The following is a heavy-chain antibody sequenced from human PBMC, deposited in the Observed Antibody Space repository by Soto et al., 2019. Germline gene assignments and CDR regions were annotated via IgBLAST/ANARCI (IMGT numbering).Heavy chain of an antibody. Sequence: QLQLQESGPGLVKPSETLSLTCTVSGGSISSSSYYWGWIRQPPGKGLEWIGSIYYSGSTYYNPSLMSRVTISVATSKNQFSLKMSSVTDADTAVYYCASPSSSSSFFTRPFDYWGQGTLVTVSS. CDR3: ASPSSSSSFFTRPFDY. J-gene: IGHJ4*02. CDR1: GGSISSSSYY. V-gene: IGHV4-39*01. CDR2: IYYSGST. D-gene: IGHD6-6*01.